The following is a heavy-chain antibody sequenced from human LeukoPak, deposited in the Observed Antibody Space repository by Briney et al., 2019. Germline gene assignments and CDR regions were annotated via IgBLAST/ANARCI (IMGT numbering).Heavy chain of an antibody. Sequence: GESLKISCKASGYSFSSYWIAWVRQIPGKGLEWMGIINPADSDTRYSLSIQGQVTISAGRSISTAYLQWSSLKASDTAIYYCARGEGGYNYAFWGQGTLVSVSS. D-gene: IGHD5-24*01. CDR2: INPADSDT. V-gene: IGHV5-51*01. CDR1: GYSFSSYW. CDR3: ARGEGGYNYAF. J-gene: IGHJ4*02.